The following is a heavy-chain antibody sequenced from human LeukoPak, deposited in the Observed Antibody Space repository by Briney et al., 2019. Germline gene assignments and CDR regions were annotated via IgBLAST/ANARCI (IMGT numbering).Heavy chain of an antibody. CDR2: FSYSGST. CDR1: GGSISTNNYY. J-gene: IGHJ6*03. V-gene: IGHV4-39*07. Sequence: SETLSLTCTVSGGSISTNNYYWGWIRQPPGEGLEYIGCFSYSGSTYYTPSLKSRVTISVDTSKNQLSLRLTSVTAADTAVYYCTQVGDFWSGPPHYYMDVWGTGTTVTVSS. CDR3: TQVGDFWSGPPHYYMDV. D-gene: IGHD3-3*01.